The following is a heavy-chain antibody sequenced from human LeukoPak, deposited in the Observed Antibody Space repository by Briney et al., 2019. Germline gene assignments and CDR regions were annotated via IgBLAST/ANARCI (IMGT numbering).Heavy chain of an antibody. V-gene: IGHV1-69*13. Sequence: SVKVSCKASGGTFSSYAISWGRQAPGQGLEWIGGIIPIFGTAYYAQKFQGRVTITADESTSTAYMELSSLRSEDTAVYYCARDVSYDYVWGSYRYPGWGYYYYGMDVWGQGTTVTVSS. CDR3: ARDVSYDYVWGSYRYPGWGYYYYGMDV. CDR2: IIPIFGTA. D-gene: IGHD3-16*02. CDR1: GGTFSSYA. J-gene: IGHJ6*02.